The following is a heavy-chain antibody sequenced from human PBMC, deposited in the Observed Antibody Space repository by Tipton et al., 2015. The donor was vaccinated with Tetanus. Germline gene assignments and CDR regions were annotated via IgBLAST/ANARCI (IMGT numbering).Heavy chain of an antibody. CDR2: IHPSGST. V-gene: IGHV4-34*01. Sequence: TLSLTCTVSGGSFSGYYCSWIRQSPGRGLEWIGEIHPSGSTYYNPSFTSRITLSQDTSKNQFSLKLNSVTAADTAVYYCARGVDRAKAGTDWGQGTLVTVSS. CDR3: ARGVDRAKAGTD. CDR1: GGSFSGYY. J-gene: IGHJ4*02. D-gene: IGHD5-18*01.